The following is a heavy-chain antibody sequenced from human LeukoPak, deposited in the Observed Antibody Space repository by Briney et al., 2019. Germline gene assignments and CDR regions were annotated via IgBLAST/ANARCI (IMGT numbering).Heavy chain of an antibody. D-gene: IGHD3-10*01. Sequence: KSSETLSLTCAVYGGSFSDHYWSWIRQSPGKGLEWLGEIWHNGDTNYNPSLESRVTISIDTSKNQFSVSLNSVTAADTAVYYCARRTMMVRGGYGGYYYMDVWGKGTTVTVSS. J-gene: IGHJ6*03. CDR3: ARRTMMVRGGYGGYYYMDV. CDR1: GGSFSDHY. CDR2: IWHNGDT. V-gene: IGHV4-34*01.